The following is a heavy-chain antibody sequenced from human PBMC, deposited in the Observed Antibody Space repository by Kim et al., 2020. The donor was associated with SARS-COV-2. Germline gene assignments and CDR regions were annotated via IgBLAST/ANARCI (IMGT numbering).Heavy chain of an antibody. Sequence: ASVKVSCKASGYTFTSYAMHWVRQAPGQRLEWMGWINAGNGNTKYSQKFQGRVTITRDTSASTAYMELSSLRSEDTAVYYCARDGVPVYGGDAFDIWGQGTMVTVSS. CDR1: GYTFTSYA. V-gene: IGHV1-3*01. J-gene: IGHJ3*02. CDR2: INAGNGNT. D-gene: IGHD3-10*01. CDR3: ARDGVPVYGGDAFDI.